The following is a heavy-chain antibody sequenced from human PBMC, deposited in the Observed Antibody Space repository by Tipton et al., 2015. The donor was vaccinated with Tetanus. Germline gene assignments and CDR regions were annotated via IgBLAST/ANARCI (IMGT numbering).Heavy chain of an antibody. CDR1: GFTFSSYA. D-gene: IGHD2-15*01. Sequence: SLRLSCAASGFTFSSYAMHWVRQAPGKGLEWVAVISYDGSNKYYADSVKGRFTISRDNSKNTLYLQMNSLRAEDTAVCYCAREVHCSGGSCYGYYYYGMDVWGQGTTVTVSS. J-gene: IGHJ6*02. V-gene: IGHV3-30-3*01. CDR3: AREVHCSGGSCYGYYYYGMDV. CDR2: ISYDGSNK.